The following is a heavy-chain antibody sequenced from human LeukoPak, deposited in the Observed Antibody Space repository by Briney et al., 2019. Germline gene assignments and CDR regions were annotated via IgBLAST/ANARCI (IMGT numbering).Heavy chain of an antibody. J-gene: IGHJ5*02. CDR2: ISAYNGNT. V-gene: IGHV1-18*01. CDR3: ARDDYGDSKGRFDP. D-gene: IGHD4-17*01. CDR1: GYTFTSYG. Sequence: ASVKVSCKASGYTFTSYGISWVRQAAGQGREWMGWISAYNGNTNYAQKLQGRLTMTTDTSTSTAYMELRSLRSDDTAVYYCARDDYGDSKGRFDPWGQGTLVTVSS.